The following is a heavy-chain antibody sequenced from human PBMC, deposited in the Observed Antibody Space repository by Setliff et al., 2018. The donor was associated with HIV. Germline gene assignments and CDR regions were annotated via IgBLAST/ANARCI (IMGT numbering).Heavy chain of an antibody. D-gene: IGHD3-22*01. J-gene: IGHJ4*02. CDR3: ARDNGYDSSGYYYPLAFDY. CDR2: IIPISGTA. Sequence: SVKVSCKASGGTFSNYGMSWVRQAPGQGLEWMGGIIPISGTANYAQKFQGRVTITTDESTSTAYMDLSSLGSEDTAVYYCARDNGYDSSGYYYPLAFDYWGQGTLVTVSS. V-gene: IGHV1-69*05. CDR1: GGTFSNYG.